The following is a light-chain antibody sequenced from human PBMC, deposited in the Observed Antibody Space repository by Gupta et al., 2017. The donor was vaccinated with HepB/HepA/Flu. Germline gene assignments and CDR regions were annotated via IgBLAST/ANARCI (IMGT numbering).Light chain of an antibody. V-gene: IGKV1-9*01. CDR1: QGISSY. CDR2: AAS. Sequence: DIQLTQSPSFLSASVGDRVTITCRASQGISSYLAWYQQEPGKAPKLLIYAASTLQSGVPSRFSGSGSGTEFTLTISSLQSEDFATYYCQQLYTYALTFGGGTKVEIK. J-gene: IGKJ4*01. CDR3: QQLYTYALT.